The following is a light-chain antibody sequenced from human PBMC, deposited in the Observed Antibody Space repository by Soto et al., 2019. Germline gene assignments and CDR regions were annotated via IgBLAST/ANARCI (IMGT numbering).Light chain of an antibody. Sequence: QSALTQPASVSGSPGQSITISCTGTSSDVCGYNYVSWYQQHPGKAPKLMIYDVSNRPSGVSNRFSGSKSGNTASLTISGLQAEDEAAYYCSSYTSSSTLDVFGTGTKLTVL. CDR3: SSYTSSSTLDV. CDR1: SSDVCGYNY. CDR2: DVS. V-gene: IGLV2-14*01. J-gene: IGLJ1*01.